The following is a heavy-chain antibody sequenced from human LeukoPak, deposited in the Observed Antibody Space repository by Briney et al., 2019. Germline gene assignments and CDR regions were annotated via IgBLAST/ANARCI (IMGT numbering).Heavy chain of an antibody. Sequence: GGSLRLSCAASGFTFSSYAMTWVRQAPGKGLEWVANIKEDGSQINHVDSVKGRFTISRDNSKNTLYLQMNSLRAEDTAVYYCAKDDFWTRSFDYWGQGTLVTVSS. CDR2: IKEDGSQI. CDR3: AKDDFWTRSFDY. D-gene: IGHD3/OR15-3a*01. CDR1: GFTFSSYA. J-gene: IGHJ4*02. V-gene: IGHV3-7*01.